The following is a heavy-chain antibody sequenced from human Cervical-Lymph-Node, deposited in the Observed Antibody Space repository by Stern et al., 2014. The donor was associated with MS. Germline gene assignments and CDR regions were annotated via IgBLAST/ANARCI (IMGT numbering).Heavy chain of an antibody. CDR3: ARDSVAMANFDY. Sequence: VQLVESGGGLVKPGGSLRLSCAASGFTFSSYSMNWVRQAPGQGLEWVSSISTSSSYIYYADSVKGRFTISRDNAKNSLYLQMNSLRAEDTAVYYCARDSVAMANFDYWGQGTLVTVSS. CDR2: ISTSSSYI. V-gene: IGHV3-21*01. D-gene: IGHD5-18*01. J-gene: IGHJ4*02. CDR1: GFTFSSYS.